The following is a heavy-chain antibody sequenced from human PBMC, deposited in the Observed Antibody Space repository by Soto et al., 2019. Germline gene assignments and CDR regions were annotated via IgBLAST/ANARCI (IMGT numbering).Heavy chain of an antibody. Sequence: ASVKVSCKASGGTFSSYTISWVRQAPGQGLEWMGWINAYNGNTNYAQKLQGRVTMTTDTSTSTAYMALRSLRSDDTAVYYCARDPVARTLFDYWGKGSLVIVSS. CDR3: ARDPVARTLFDY. V-gene: IGHV1-18*01. CDR1: GGTFSSYT. CDR2: INAYNGNT. D-gene: IGHD2-2*01. J-gene: IGHJ4*02.